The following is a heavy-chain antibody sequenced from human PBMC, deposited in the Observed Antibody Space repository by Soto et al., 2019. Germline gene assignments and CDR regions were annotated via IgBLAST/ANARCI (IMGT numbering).Heavy chain of an antibody. CDR1: GGTFSSYT. CDR3: ANLYGDYEGVHAFDI. Sequence: SVKVSCKASGGTFSSYTISWVRQAPGQGLEWMGRIIPILGIANYAQKFQGRVTITADKSTSTAYMELSSLRSEDTAVYYCANLYGDYEGVHAFDIWGQGTMVTVSS. V-gene: IGHV1-69*02. D-gene: IGHD4-17*01. CDR2: IIPILGIA. J-gene: IGHJ3*02.